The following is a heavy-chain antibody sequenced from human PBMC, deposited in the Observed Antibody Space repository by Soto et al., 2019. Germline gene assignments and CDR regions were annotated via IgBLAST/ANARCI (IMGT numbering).Heavy chain of an antibody. CDR3: AKNFEYSSSPPDY. CDR1: GFTFCSYA. J-gene: IGHJ4*02. D-gene: IGHD6-6*01. Sequence: GGSLRLSCAASGFTFCSYAMSWVRQAPGQGLEWVSAISGSGRSTYNAASVKGRLTISRDNSKNTVYVQMNSLRAEDTAVYYCAKNFEYSSSPPDYWGQGTLVTVSS. CDR2: ISGSGRST. V-gene: IGHV3-23*01.